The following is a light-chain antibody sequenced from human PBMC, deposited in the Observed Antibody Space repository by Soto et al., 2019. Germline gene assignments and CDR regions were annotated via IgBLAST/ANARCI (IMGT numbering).Light chain of an antibody. CDR3: QQSYSTPR. J-gene: IGKJ4*01. CDR2: AAS. Sequence: DIQMTQSPSYLSASVGDRVTITCRASQSISSYLNWYQQKPGKAPKLLIYAASSLQSGVPSRFSGSGSGTDFTLTISSLQPEDFATYYCQQSYSTPRFGGGTKVEIK. V-gene: IGKV1-39*01. CDR1: QSISSY.